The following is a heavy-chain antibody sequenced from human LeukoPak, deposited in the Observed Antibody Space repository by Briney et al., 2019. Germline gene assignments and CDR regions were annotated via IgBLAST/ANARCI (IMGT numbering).Heavy chain of an antibody. J-gene: IGHJ4*02. Sequence: GGSLRLSCAASGFTFSSYGMHWARQAPGKGLEGVAVISYDGSNKYYADSVKGRFTISRDNSKNTLYLQMNSLRAEDTAVYYCAKAGYCSGGSCYWFDYWGQGTLVTVSS. D-gene: IGHD2-15*01. CDR1: GFTFSSYG. CDR3: AKAGYCSGGSCYWFDY. V-gene: IGHV3-30*18. CDR2: ISYDGSNK.